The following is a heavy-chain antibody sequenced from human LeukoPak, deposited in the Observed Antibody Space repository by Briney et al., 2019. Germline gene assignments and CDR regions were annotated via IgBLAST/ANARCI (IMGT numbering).Heavy chain of an antibody. CDR2: IYSGGST. J-gene: IGHJ2*01. V-gene: IGHV3-66*01. Sequence: PGGSLRLSCAASGFTFSTYSINWVRQAPGKGLEWVSVIYSGGSTYYADSVKGRFTISRDNAKNTLYLQMNSLRVEDAALYYCVRSGRFGYFDLWGRGTLVTVSS. CDR1: GFTFSTYS. CDR3: VRSGRFGYFDL. D-gene: IGHD1-26*01.